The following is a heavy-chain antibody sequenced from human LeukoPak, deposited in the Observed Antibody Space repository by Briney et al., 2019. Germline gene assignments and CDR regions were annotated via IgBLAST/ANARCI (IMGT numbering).Heavy chain of an antibody. V-gene: IGHV4/OR15-8*02. D-gene: IGHD1-14*01. CDR2: ISLAGQT. CDR1: GGSISGTNW. J-gene: IGHJ2*01. CDR3: ARDGNPWNLDV. Sequence: SETLSLTCGVSGGSISGTNWWSWVRQPPGQGLEWIGEISLAGQTNYNPSLNGRVTMSLDKSSNQLSLNLTSVTAADTGVYYCARDGNPWNLDVWGRGTLVTVSS.